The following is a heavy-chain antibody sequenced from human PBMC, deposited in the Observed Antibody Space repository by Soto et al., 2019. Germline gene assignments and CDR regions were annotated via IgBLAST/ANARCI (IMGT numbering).Heavy chain of an antibody. D-gene: IGHD1-20*01. CDR3: ARGRGILDY. CDR2: INHSGST. V-gene: IGHV4-34*01. J-gene: IGHJ4*02. CDR1: GGSFSGYY. Sequence: PSETLSLTCAVYGGSFSGYYWSWIRQPPGKGLEWIGEINHSGSTNYNPSLKSRVTISVDTSKNQFSLKLSSVTAADTAVYYCARGRGILDYWGQGTLVTVS.